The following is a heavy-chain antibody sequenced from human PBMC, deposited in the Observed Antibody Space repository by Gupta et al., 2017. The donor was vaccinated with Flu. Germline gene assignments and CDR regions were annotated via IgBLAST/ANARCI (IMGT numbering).Heavy chain of an antibody. Sequence: EVQLLESGGGLVQPGGSLRLSCAVSGLTFSTYAMSWVRQAPGKGLEWVSAIGNSGGGPDYADSVKGRFIISRDNSKDRLYLQMNSLRVEDTAVYYCAKAAGDFWGQGTLVTVSS. CDR1: GLTFSTYA. J-gene: IGHJ4*02. CDR2: IGNSGGGP. V-gene: IGHV3-23*01. CDR3: AKAAGDF.